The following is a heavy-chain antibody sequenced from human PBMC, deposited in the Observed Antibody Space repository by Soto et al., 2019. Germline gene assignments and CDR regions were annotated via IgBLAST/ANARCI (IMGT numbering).Heavy chain of an antibody. CDR1: GDSISSADYY. CDR2: IFYSGTT. CDR3: ARDLWVEPELYYYGMDV. Sequence: PSETLSLTCSVNGDSISSADYYWSWIRQTPGKGLEWIGHIFYSGTTYYNPSLKSRLTISVDTSKNHFSLRLTSVTAADTAVYYCARDLWVEPELYYYGMDVWGQGTTVTVSS. D-gene: IGHD1-1*01. V-gene: IGHV4-30-4*01. J-gene: IGHJ6*02.